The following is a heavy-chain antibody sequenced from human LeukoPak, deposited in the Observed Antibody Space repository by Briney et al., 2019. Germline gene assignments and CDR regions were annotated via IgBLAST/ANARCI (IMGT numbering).Heavy chain of an antibody. D-gene: IGHD6-19*01. CDR2: IYYSGST. CDR1: GGSISSYY. V-gene: IGHV4-59*01. Sequence: PSETLSLTCTVSGGSISSYYWSWIRQPPGKGLEWIGYIYYSGSTNYNPSLKSRVTISVDTSKNQFSLKLSSVTAADTAVYYCARDQAVAGHNWFDPWGQGTLVTVSS. J-gene: IGHJ5*02. CDR3: ARDQAVAGHNWFDP.